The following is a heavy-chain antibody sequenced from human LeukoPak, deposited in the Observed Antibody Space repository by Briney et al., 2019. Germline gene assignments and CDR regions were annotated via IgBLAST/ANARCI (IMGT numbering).Heavy chain of an antibody. J-gene: IGHJ4*02. D-gene: IGHD1-1*01. CDR1: GFTFSGHW. CDR3: VRDETLWTLDW. Sequence: GGSLRLSCTASGFTFSGHWIHWVRQPPGMGLVWVSRINERGTDSMFAESVKGRFTISRDNAKNTVYLQMNSLRAEDTAVYYCVRDETLWTLDWWGQGTLVTVSS. CDR2: INERGTDS. V-gene: IGHV3-74*03.